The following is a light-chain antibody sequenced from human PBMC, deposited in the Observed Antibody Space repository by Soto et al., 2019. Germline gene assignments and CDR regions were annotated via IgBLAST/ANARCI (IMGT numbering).Light chain of an antibody. J-gene: IGKJ4*01. CDR3: QHRYNWPLT. Sequence: RDRVTITCQASQNINTYLAWYQQKPGQAPKLLIYDASNRATGIPARFSASGSGTDFTLSISSLEPEDFAVYYCQHRYNWPLTFGGGTKVDIK. CDR1: QNINTY. CDR2: DAS. V-gene: IGKV3-11*01.